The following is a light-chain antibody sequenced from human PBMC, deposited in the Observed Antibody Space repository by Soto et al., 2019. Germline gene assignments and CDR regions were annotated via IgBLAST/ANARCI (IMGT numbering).Light chain of an antibody. CDR2: GAS. CDR1: QSVSSN. Sequence: EIVMTQSPATLSVSPGERATLSCRASQSVSSNLAWYQQKPGQAPRLLIYGASNRATGIPTRFSGSGSGTDFTLTISSVEPEDFAVYYCQQRSNWITFGQGTRLEIK. CDR3: QQRSNWIT. J-gene: IGKJ5*01. V-gene: IGKV3-11*01.